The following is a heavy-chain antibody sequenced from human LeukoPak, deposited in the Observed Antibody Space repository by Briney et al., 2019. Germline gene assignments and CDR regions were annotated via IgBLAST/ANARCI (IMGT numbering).Heavy chain of an antibody. CDR1: GFTFSSYG. Sequence: PGGSLRLSCAASGFTFSSYGMHWVRQAPGKGLEWVAVISYDGSNKYYADSVKGRFTISRDNSKNTLYLQMNSLRAEDTAVYYCAEEHTGYSSSWYSHYYYGMDVWGQGTTVTVSS. D-gene: IGHD6-13*01. J-gene: IGHJ6*02. CDR2: ISYDGSNK. CDR3: AEEHTGYSSSWYSHYYYGMDV. V-gene: IGHV3-30*18.